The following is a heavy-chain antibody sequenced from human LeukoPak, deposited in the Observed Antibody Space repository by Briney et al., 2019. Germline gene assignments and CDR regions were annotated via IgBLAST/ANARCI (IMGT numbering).Heavy chain of an antibody. CDR1: GGSINSGTYY. V-gene: IGHV4-61*02. Sequence: SETLSLTCTVSGGSINSGTYYWTWIRQPAGKGLEWIGRISTSGSTNYKPSLKSRVTISVDAPKNQCSLKLGSVTAADPAMYYCAREESDWSSLGYYYHYMDVWGKGTTVAISS. J-gene: IGHJ6*03. CDR3: AREESDWSSLGYYYHYMDV. CDR2: ISTSGST. D-gene: IGHD3-9*01.